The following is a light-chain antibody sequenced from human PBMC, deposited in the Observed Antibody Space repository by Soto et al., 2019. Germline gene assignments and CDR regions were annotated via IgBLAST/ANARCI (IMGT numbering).Light chain of an antibody. Sequence: EIVLTQSPVTLSVSPGERATLPCRASQSVSSNLAWYQQKPGQAPSLLIYGASSRATGIPDRFSGSGSGTDFTLTISRLEPEDFAVYYCQQYGSSPGWTFGQGTKVDIK. CDR2: GAS. CDR3: QQYGSSPGWT. J-gene: IGKJ1*01. CDR1: QSVSSN. V-gene: IGKV3-20*01.